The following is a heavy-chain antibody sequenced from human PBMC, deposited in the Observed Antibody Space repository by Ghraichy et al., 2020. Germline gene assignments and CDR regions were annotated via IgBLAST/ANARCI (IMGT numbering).Heavy chain of an antibody. CDR1: GFPFSSYW. J-gene: IGHJ4*02. Sequence: GGSLRLSCAASGFPFSSYWMHWVRQAPVKGLVWVSRINSDGSSTSYADSVKGRFTISRDNAKNTLYLQMNRLRAEDTAVYYCARDQGNWNFGFDYWGQGTLVTVSS. CDR2: INSDGSST. D-gene: IGHD1-7*01. CDR3: ARDQGNWNFGFDY. V-gene: IGHV3-74*01.